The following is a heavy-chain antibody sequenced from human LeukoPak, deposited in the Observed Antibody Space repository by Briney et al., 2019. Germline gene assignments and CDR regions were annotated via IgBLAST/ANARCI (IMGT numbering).Heavy chain of an antibody. V-gene: IGHV1-2*06. CDR2: INPNSGGT. Sequence: ASVKVSCKXSGYTFTGYYMHWVRQSPGQGLEWMGRINPNSGGTNYAQKFQGRVTMTRDTSISTAYMELSRLRSDDTAVYYCARVGIAAAGLDYWGQGTLVTVSS. CDR3: ARVGIAAAGLDY. D-gene: IGHD6-13*01. CDR1: GYTFTGYY. J-gene: IGHJ4*02.